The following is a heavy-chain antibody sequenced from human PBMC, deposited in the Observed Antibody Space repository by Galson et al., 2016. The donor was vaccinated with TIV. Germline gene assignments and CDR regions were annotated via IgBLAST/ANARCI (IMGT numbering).Heavy chain of an antibody. J-gene: IGHJ1*01. Sequence: ETLSLTCTVSGGSISSRDYYWGWIRQPPGKGLEWIGSVYYSGNTYYNPSLKSRVTISVDTSKNQFSLRLNSVTAADTAVYLWARQSNIAVYWGQGTLVTVSS. V-gene: IGHV4-39*01. D-gene: IGHD6-19*01. CDR3: ARQSNIAVY. CDR1: GGSISSRDYY. CDR2: VYYSGNT.